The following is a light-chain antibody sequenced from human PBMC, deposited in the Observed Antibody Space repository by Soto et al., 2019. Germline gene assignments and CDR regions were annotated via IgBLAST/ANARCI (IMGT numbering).Light chain of an antibody. CDR3: HQYGSSIPWT. Sequence: EIVLAQSPGTLSLSPGERATLSCRASHSVNSSDLAWYQQKPGQAPRLLIFGASNRATGIPHRFSGSGSGTDVTLTISRLEPEDYAVYCCHQYGSSIPWTFGQGTKVDIK. CDR1: HSVNSSD. V-gene: IGKV3-20*01. J-gene: IGKJ1*01. CDR2: GAS.